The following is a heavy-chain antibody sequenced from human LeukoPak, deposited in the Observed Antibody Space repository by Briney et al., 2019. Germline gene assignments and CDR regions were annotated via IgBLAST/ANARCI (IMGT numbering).Heavy chain of an antibody. J-gene: IGHJ4*02. D-gene: IGHD5-12*01. CDR2: IIPILGIA. Sequence: SVKVSCKASGGTFSSYAISWVRQAPGQGLEWMGRIIPILGIANYAQKFQGRVTITADKSTSTAYMELSSLRSEGTAVYYCASGGGYDSAPDYWGQGTLVTVSS. CDR3: ASGGGYDSAPDY. V-gene: IGHV1-69*04. CDR1: GGTFSSYA.